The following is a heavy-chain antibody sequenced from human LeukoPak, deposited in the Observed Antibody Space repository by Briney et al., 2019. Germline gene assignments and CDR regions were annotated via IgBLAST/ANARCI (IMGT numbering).Heavy chain of an antibody. CDR1: GGSFSGYY. CDR3: ARAGYYTSLNYYYYYMDV. D-gene: IGHD3-3*01. Sequence: SETLSLTCAVYGGSFSGYYWSWIRQPPGKGLEWIGEINHSGSTNYNPSLKSRVTISVDTSKNQFSLKLSSVTAADTAVYYCARAGYYTSLNYYYYYMDVWGKGTTVTVSS. V-gene: IGHV4-34*01. CDR2: INHSGST. J-gene: IGHJ6*03.